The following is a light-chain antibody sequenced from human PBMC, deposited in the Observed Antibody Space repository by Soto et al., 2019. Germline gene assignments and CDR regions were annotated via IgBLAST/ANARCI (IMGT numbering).Light chain of an antibody. Sequence: DIQLTQSPSFLSASVGDRVTITCRASQGISSYLAWYQQKPGKAPKLLIYAASTLQSGVPSRFSGSGSGTEFTLTINSLQPEDFATYYCQQLNSFLPYTFGQGTKLDIK. V-gene: IGKV1-9*01. J-gene: IGKJ2*01. CDR3: QQLNSFLPYT. CDR2: AAS. CDR1: QGISSY.